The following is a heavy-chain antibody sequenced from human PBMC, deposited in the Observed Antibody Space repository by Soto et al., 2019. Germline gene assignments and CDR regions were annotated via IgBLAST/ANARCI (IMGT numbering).Heavy chain of an antibody. CDR1: GFTFSNFW. V-gene: IGHV3-7*05. CDR2: IKSDGSER. CDR3: ARDVI. J-gene: IGHJ4*02. Sequence: EVQLVESGGGLVQPGGSLRLSCAASGFTFSNFWMSWVRQAPGKGLEWVASIKSDGSERSHVDAVRGRFSISRDNARNSLYWQMNSLRADDTAVYYCARDVIWGQGSLVTVSS.